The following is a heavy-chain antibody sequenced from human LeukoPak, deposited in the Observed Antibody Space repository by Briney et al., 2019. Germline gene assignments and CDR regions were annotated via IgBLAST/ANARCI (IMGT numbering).Heavy chain of an antibody. D-gene: IGHD5-24*01. V-gene: IGHV4-59*01. CDR2: IYYSGTT. CDR1: GGSISNYY. CDR3: ARGDGYNPIDY. J-gene: IGHJ4*02. Sequence: SETLSLTCTVSGGSISNYYWSWIRQPPGKGLEWIGYIYYSGTTNYNPSLKSRVTISVDTSKNQFSLELSSVTAADTAVYYCARGDGYNPIDYWGREPWSPSPQ.